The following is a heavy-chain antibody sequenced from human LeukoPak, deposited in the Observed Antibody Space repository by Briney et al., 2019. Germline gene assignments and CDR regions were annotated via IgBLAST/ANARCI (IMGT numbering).Heavy chain of an antibody. V-gene: IGHV3-49*04. Sequence: GGSLRLSCTASGFTFGDYAMSWVRQAPGKGLEWVGFIRSKAYGGTTEYAASVKGRFTISRDDSKSIAYLQMNRLKTEDTAVYYCTRERKGYSSSWTTYYYYYMDIWGKGTTVTISS. CDR1: GFTFGDYA. CDR3: TRERKGYSSSWTTYYYYYMDI. J-gene: IGHJ6*03. CDR2: IRSKAYGGTT. D-gene: IGHD6-13*01.